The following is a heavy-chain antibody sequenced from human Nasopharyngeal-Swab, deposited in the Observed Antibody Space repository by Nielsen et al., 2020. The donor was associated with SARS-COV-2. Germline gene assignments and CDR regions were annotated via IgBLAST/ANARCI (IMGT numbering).Heavy chain of an antibody. J-gene: IGHJ4*02. CDR2: ISTYNGNT. CDR3: ARVISLWFGSDY. V-gene: IGHV1-18*01. Sequence: WARQAPGQGLDWRGWISTYNGNTIYAQKRQGRVTMTTDTSTSTTYMEPRSLRSDDTAVYYCARVISLWFGSDYWGQGTLVTVSS. D-gene: IGHD3-10*01.